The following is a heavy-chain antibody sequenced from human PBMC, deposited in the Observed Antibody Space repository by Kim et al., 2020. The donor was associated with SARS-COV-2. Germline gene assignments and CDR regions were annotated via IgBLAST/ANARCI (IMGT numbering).Heavy chain of an antibody. CDR2: INPNSGDT. J-gene: IGHJ4*02. CDR3: ASQRGEFSGYDVDY. V-gene: IGHV1-2*02. Sequence: ASVKVSCKASGYTFTGYKMHWVRQAPGQGLEWMGWINPNSGDTNYAQKFQGRATMTRDTSISTAYMELSRLTSDDTAVYYCASQRGEFSGYDVDYWGQGTLVTVSS. CDR1: GYTFTGYK. D-gene: IGHD5-12*01.